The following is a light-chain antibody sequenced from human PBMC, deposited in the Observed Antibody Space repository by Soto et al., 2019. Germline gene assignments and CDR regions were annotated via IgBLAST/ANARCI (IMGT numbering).Light chain of an antibody. J-gene: IGLJ1*01. CDR2: EVS. Sequence: QSVLTQPASVSGSPGQSITISCTGTSSDVGGYNYVSWYQQHPGKAPKLMIYEVSNRPSGVSNRFSGSKSGNTASLTISGRQADDEADYYCSSYTSSSTRVFGTGTKVTVL. V-gene: IGLV2-14*01. CDR3: SSYTSSSTRV. CDR1: SSDVGGYNY.